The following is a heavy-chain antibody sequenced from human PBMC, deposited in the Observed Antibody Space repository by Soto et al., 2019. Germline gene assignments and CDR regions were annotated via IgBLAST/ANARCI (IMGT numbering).Heavy chain of an antibody. Sequence: QVQLVQSGAEVKKPGSSVKVSCKASGGTFSSYAISWVRQAPGQGLEWMGGIIPIFDTANYAQKFQGRVTITADESTSTAYMELSSLRSEDTAVYYCARLAVAGTTSHYYYGMDVWGQGTTVTVSS. J-gene: IGHJ6*02. CDR2: IIPIFDTA. CDR3: ARLAVAGTTSHYYYGMDV. D-gene: IGHD6-19*01. V-gene: IGHV1-69*12. CDR1: GGTFSSYA.